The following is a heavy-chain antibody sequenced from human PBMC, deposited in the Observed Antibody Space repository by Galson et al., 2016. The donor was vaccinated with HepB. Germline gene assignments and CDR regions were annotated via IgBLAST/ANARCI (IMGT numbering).Heavy chain of an antibody. D-gene: IGHD3-22*01. CDR1: GFIFSSYN. J-gene: IGHJ4*02. CDR3: ARVYYANTGYKFFDL. Sequence: GSLRLSCAASGFIFSSYNMNWVRQAPGKGLEWISYIGSRSDNIQYVDSVKGRFTISRDNAENSLYLQMNSLRDDDTAMYYCARVYYANTGYKFFDLWGQGTLVTVSS. V-gene: IGHV3-48*02. CDR2: IGSRSDNI.